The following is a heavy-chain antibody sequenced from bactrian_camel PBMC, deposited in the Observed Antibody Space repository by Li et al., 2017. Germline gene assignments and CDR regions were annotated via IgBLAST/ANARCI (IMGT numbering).Heavy chain of an antibody. CDR2: AINNDGRT. J-gene: IGHJ6*01. V-gene: IGHV3S63*01. D-gene: IGHD6*01. CDR3: IAGATITTNTDCWADFGY. Sequence: HVQLVESGGGSVQAGETLRLSCSVSGFTFDDSEMGWYRQAPGNECELVSAINNDGRTYYADSVKGRFTISLDNAKNTVFLEMRSLKLEDTAEYRCIAGATITTNTDCWADFGYWGQGTQVTVS. CDR1: GFTFDDSE.